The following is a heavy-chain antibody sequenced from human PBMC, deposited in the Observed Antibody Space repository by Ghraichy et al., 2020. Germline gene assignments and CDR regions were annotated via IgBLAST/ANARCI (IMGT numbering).Heavy chain of an antibody. J-gene: IGHJ6*02. CDR2: IYYSGST. V-gene: IGHV4-31*03. CDR3: ARGRTLRVDYYDSSGYYYYYYGMDV. Sequence: SETLSLTCTVSGGSISSGGYYWSWIRQHPGKGLEWIGYIYYSGSTYYNPSLKSRVTISVDTSKNQFSLKLSSVTAADTAVYYCARGRTLRVDYYDSSGYYYYYYGMDVWGQGTTVTVSS. CDR1: GGSISSGGYY. D-gene: IGHD3-22*01.